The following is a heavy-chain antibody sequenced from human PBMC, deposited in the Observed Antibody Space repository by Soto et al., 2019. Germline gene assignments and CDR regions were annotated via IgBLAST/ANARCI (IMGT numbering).Heavy chain of an antibody. V-gene: IGHV4-59*01. CDR2: INYSGNT. D-gene: IGHD3-10*01. Sequence: QVRLQESAPGLVKPSETLSLTSSVSGASSSLYYWTWVRQPPGKGLEWIGYINYSGNTKYNPPLMSRATMSVDTSKDQFSLKLYSVTAADTAVYYCAREGLVRGASDFGMDVWGQGTTVIVSS. CDR1: GASSSLYY. CDR3: AREGLVRGASDFGMDV. J-gene: IGHJ6*02.